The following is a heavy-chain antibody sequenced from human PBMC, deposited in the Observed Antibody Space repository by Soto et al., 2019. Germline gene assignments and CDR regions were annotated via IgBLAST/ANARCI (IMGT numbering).Heavy chain of an antibody. Sequence: PSETLSLTCAVSGGSISSSNWWSWVRQPPGKGLEWIGEIYYSGSTYYNPSLKSRVAISLDTSKNQFSLKLSSVTAADTAVYYCASLNGDYVSYWGQGTLVTVSS. D-gene: IGHD4-17*01. V-gene: IGHV4-4*02. J-gene: IGHJ4*02. CDR1: GGSISSSNW. CDR2: IYYSGST. CDR3: ASLNGDYVSY.